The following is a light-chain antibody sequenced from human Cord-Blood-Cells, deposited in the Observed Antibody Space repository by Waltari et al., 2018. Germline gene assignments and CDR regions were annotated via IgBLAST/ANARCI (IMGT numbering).Light chain of an antibody. Sequence: QSALTQPASVSGSPGQSITIPCTGTSSDVGSYNLVSWYQPHPGKAPKLMIYEGSKRPLGVSNRFSGSKSGNTASLTISGLQAEDEADYYCCSYAGSVVFGGGTKLTVL. CDR3: CSYAGSVV. V-gene: IGLV2-23*01. J-gene: IGLJ2*01. CDR1: SSDVGSYNL. CDR2: EGS.